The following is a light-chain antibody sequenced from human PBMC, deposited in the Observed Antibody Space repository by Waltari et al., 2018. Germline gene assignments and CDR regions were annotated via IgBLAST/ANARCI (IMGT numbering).Light chain of an antibody. V-gene: IGKV1-39*01. J-gene: IGKJ2*01. CDR1: QSISSY. CDR3: QQSYSTPPMYT. Sequence: DIVMTQSPSSLSASVGDRVTIPCRASQSISSYLNWYQQKPGKAPKLLIYAASSLQSGVPSRFSGSGSGTDFTLTISSLQPEDFATYYCQQSYSTPPMYTFGQGTKLEIK. CDR2: AAS.